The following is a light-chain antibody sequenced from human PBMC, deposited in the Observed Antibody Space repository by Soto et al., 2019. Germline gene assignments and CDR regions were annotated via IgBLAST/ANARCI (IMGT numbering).Light chain of an antibody. CDR2: GIS. CDR1: QSVSTY. J-gene: IGKJ5*01. V-gene: IGKV3-11*01. Sequence: ETVLTQSPATLCLSPGERATVSCKAIQSVSTYLAWYQQKPGQAPRLLIYGISKRATDIPDRFSGSGSGTEFTLTISSLQPEDFATYYCQQHGQWPITFGQGTRLEIK. CDR3: QQHGQWPIT.